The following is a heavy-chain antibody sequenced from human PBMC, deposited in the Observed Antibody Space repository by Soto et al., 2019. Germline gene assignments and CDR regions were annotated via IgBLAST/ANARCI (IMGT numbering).Heavy chain of an antibody. J-gene: IGHJ4*02. Sequence: GGSLRLSCAASGFTFSSYAMSWVRQAPGKGLELVSAISVSGGSTYYADSVKGRFTISRDNSKNTLYLQMNSLRAEDTAVYYCAKGQYGGNWNYAIDYWGQGTLVTVSS. CDR3: AKGQYGGNWNYAIDY. CDR1: GFTFSSYA. V-gene: IGHV3-23*01. CDR2: ISVSGGST. D-gene: IGHD1-7*01.